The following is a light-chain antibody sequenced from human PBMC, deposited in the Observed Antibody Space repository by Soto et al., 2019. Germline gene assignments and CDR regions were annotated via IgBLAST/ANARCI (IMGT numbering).Light chain of an antibody. CDR3: CSYTSSGTYV. J-gene: IGLJ1*01. CDR2: AVT. V-gene: IGLV2-14*01. Sequence: QSVLTQPASVSGSPGQSISISCTGTSSDVGGYNYVSWYQQYSGKAPKLMIYAVTDRPSGISNRFSAPKSGNTASLTISGLQAEDEADYYCCSYTSSGTYVFGTGTKVTVL. CDR1: SSDVGGYNY.